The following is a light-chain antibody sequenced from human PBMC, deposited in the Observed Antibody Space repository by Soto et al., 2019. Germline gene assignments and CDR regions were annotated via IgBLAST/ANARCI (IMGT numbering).Light chain of an antibody. V-gene: IGLV8-61*01. J-gene: IGLJ7*01. CDR1: SGSVSTNYY. CDR3: VLYMGSGINV. Sequence: QTVVTQEPSLSVSPGGTVTFTCGLSSGSVSTNYYPSWYQQTPGQSPRTLMYSTNTRSSGVPDRFSGSILGNKAALTIPGAQADDESDYYCVLYMGSGINVFGGGTQLTVL. CDR2: STN.